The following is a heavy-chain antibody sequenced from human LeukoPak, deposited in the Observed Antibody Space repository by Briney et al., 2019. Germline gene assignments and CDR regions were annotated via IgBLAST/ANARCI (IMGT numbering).Heavy chain of an antibody. CDR3: ARGNRGLSPDY. Sequence: GGSLRLSCAASGFAFSSYSMNWVRQAPGKGLEWVSYIGTSSSSKYYADSVKGRFAISRDNDKNSIYLQMDSLRDEDTAVYYCARGNRGLSPDYWGQGTLVTVSS. J-gene: IGHJ4*02. CDR1: GFAFSSYS. D-gene: IGHD1-14*01. CDR2: IGTSSSSK. V-gene: IGHV3-48*02.